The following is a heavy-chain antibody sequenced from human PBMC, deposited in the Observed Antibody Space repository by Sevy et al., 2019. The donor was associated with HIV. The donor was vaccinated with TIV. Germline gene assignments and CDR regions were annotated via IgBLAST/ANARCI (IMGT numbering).Heavy chain of an antibody. Sequence: ASVKVSCKASGYTFTSYGISWVRQAPGQGLEWMGWISAYNGNTNYAQKLQGRVTMTTDTSTSTAYMELRSLRSDDTAVYYCARVSGTAMVIQINYYYYGMDVWGQWTTVTVSS. J-gene: IGHJ6*02. V-gene: IGHV1-18*01. CDR2: ISAYNGNT. CDR1: GYTFTSYG. D-gene: IGHD5-18*01. CDR3: ARVSGTAMVIQINYYYYGMDV.